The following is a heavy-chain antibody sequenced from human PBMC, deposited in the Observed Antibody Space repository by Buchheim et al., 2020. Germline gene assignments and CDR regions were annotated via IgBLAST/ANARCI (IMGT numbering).Heavy chain of an antibody. CDR3: ASIYDSSAPY. V-gene: IGHV4-59*01. J-gene: IGHJ4*02. CDR1: GGSISSYY. CDR2: IYYSGST. D-gene: IGHD3-22*01. Sequence: QVQLQESGPGLVKPSETLSLTCTVSGGSISSYYWSWIRQPPGKGLEWIGYIYYSGSTNYNPSLKSRVTISVDTSKNQFSLKLSSVTAADTAVYYCASIYDSSAPYWGQGTL.